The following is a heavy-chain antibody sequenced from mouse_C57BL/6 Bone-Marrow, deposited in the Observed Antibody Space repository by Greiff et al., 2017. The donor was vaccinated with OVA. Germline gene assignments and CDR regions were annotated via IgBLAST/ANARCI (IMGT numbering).Heavy chain of an antibody. Sequence: QVQLQQPGAELVRPGTSVKLSCKASGYTFTSYWMHWVKQRPGQGLEWIGVIDPSDSYTNYNQKFKGKATLTVDTSSSTAYMQLSSLTSEDSAVYYCARHDGGVNFDVWGTGTTVTVSS. D-gene: IGHD2-3*01. J-gene: IGHJ1*03. V-gene: IGHV1-59*01. CDR3: ARHDGGVNFDV. CDR2: IDPSDSYT. CDR1: GYTFTSYW.